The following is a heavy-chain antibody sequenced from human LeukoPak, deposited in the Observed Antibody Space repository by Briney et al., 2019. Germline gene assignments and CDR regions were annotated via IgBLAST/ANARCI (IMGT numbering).Heavy chain of an antibody. CDR2: ISWNSASV. CDR1: GFTFDDYG. V-gene: IGHV3-9*01. Sequence: GRSLRLSCEASGFTFDDYGMHWVRQAPGKGLEWGSTISWNSASVGYVDSPKGRFTISRDNAKKTLYLQMNSLRPEDTALYYCAKDYGYSSSWYDYWGQGTLVTVSS. D-gene: IGHD6-13*01. CDR3: AKDYGYSSSWYDY. J-gene: IGHJ4*02.